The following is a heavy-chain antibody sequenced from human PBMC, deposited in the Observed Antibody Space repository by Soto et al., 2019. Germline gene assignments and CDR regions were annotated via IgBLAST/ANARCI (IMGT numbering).Heavy chain of an antibody. CDR1: GYSFTSYW. D-gene: IGHD3-3*01. Sequence: GESLKISCKGSGYSFTSYWISWVRQMPGKGLEWMGRIDPSDSYTNYSPSFQGHVTISADKSISTAYLQWSSLKASDTAMYYCARHVAGETSTTGYDFWSGYAADYYYYYGMDVWGQGTTVTVSS. V-gene: IGHV5-10-1*01. J-gene: IGHJ6*02. CDR2: IDPSDSYT. CDR3: ARHVAGETSTTGYDFWSGYAADYYYYYGMDV.